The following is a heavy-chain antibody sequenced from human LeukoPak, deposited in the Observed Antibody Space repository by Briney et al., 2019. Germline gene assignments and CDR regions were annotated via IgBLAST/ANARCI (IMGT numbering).Heavy chain of an antibody. CDR1: GLSLNSYA. CDR3: ATLRADIVVVPAASRAFDI. J-gene: IGHJ3*02. CDR2: IYYSGST. D-gene: IGHD2-2*01. V-gene: IGHV4-38-2*02. Sequence: GSLRLSCTASGLSLNSYAMSWVRQVPGKGLEWIGSIYYSGSTYYNPSLKSRVTISVDTSKNQFSLKLSSVTAADTAVYYCATLRADIVVVPAASRAFDIWGQGTMVTVSS.